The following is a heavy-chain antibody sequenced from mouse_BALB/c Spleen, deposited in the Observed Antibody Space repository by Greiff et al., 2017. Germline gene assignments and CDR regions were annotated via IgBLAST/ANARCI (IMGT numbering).Heavy chain of an antibody. CDR2: ISYSGST. V-gene: IGHV3-2*02. J-gene: IGHJ2*01. Sequence: EVKLLESGPGLVKPSQSLSLTCTVTGYSITSDYAWNWIRQFPGNKLEWMGYISYSGSTSYNPSLKSRISITRDTSKNQFFLQLNSVTTEDTATYYCARWLLDYWGQGTTLTVSS. CDR1: GYSITSDYA. D-gene: IGHD2-3*01. CDR3: ARWLLDY.